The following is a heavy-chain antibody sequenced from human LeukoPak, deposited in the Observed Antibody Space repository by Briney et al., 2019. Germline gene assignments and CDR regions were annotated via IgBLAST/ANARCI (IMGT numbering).Heavy chain of an antibody. CDR2: ISYDGSNK. J-gene: IGHJ4*02. D-gene: IGHD3-22*01. Sequence: GGSLRLSCVASGSTFSSYAMHWVRQAPGKGLEWVAVISYDGSNKYYADSVKGRFTISRDNSKNTLYLQMNSLRAEDTAVYYCARTYYYDSSGYYSRGFDYWGQGTLVTVSS. CDR3: ARTYYYDSSGYYSRGFDY. V-gene: IGHV3-30*01. CDR1: GSTFSSYA.